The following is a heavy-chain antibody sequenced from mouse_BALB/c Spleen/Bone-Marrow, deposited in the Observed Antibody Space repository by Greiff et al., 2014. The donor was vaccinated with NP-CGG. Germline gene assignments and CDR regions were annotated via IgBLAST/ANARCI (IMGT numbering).Heavy chain of an antibody. V-gene: IGHV14-3*02. CDR2: IDPANGNT. CDR3: ARYYYGSSYFDY. Sequence: EVQLQQSGAELVKPGASVKLSCTASGFNIKDTYMHWVKQRPEQGLEWIGRIDPANGNTKYDPKFQGKATITADTSSNTAHLQLSSLTSEDTAVYYCARYYYGSSYFDYWGQGTTLTASS. D-gene: IGHD1-1*01. CDR1: GFNIKDTY. J-gene: IGHJ2*01.